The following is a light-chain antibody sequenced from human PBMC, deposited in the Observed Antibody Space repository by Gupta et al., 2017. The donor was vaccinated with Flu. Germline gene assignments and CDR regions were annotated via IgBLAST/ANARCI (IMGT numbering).Light chain of an antibody. Sequence: SSVLTQPPSLSVAPGLTARITCAGNNTGRETVHWYQQKPGQAPVLVVCDDSDRPSGIPERFSGSNSGNTATLTISRVEEGDEADYYCQVWDTNNDHWVFGGGTMLTVL. V-gene: IGLV3-21*02. CDR2: DDS. CDR1: NTGRET. J-gene: IGLJ3*02. CDR3: QVWDTNNDHWV.